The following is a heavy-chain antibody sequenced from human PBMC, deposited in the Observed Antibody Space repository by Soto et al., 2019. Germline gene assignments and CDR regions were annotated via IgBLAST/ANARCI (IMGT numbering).Heavy chain of an antibody. Sequence: GGSLRLSCAASGFTFSSYGMHWVRQAPGKGLEWVAVISYDGSNKYYADSVKGRFTISRDNSKNTLYLQMNSLRAEDTAVYYCAKAAVTVAGQLDLGIYFDYWGQGTLVTVSS. CDR2: ISYDGSNK. D-gene: IGHD6-19*01. V-gene: IGHV3-30*18. CDR3: AKAAVTVAGQLDLGIYFDY. J-gene: IGHJ4*02. CDR1: GFTFSSYG.